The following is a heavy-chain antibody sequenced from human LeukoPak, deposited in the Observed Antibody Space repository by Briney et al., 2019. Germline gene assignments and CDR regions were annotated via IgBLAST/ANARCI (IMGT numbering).Heavy chain of an antibody. J-gene: IGHJ4*02. CDR2: IYYSGST. CDR3: ARYSSGRVFDY. CDR1: GGSISSSSYY. Sequence: SETLSLTCTVSGGSISSSSYYWGWIRQPPGKGLEWIGSIYYSGSTYYNPSLKSRVTISVDTSKNQFSLKLSSVTAADTAVYYCARYSSGRVFDYWGQGTLVTVSS. D-gene: IGHD6-19*01. V-gene: IGHV4-39*01.